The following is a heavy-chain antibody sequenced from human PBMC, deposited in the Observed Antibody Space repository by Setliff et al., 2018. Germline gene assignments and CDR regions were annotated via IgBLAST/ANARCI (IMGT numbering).Heavy chain of an antibody. J-gene: IGHJ3*02. CDR2: INAGNGNT. CDR3: AREAVAGIGGDAFDI. Sequence: ASVKVSCKASGYTFTSYAMHWVRQAPGQRLEWMGWINAGNGNTKYSQKFQGRVTITRDTSASTAYMELSSLRSEDTAVYYCAREAVAGIGGDAFDIWGQGTMVTVSS. D-gene: IGHD6-19*01. V-gene: IGHV1-3*01. CDR1: GYTFTSYA.